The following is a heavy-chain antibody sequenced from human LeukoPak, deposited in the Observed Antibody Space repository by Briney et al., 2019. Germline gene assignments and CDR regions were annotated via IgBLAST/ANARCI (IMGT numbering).Heavy chain of an antibody. V-gene: IGHV1-69*13. J-gene: IGHJ6*03. Sequence: GASVKVSCKASGGTFSSYAISWVRQAPGQGLEWMGGIIPIFGTANYAQKFQGRVTITADESTSTAYMELSSLRSEDTAVYYCAREYKPREGVGYYYYMDVWGKGTTATVSS. CDR1: GGTFSSYA. CDR2: IIPIFGTA. CDR3: AREYKPREGVGYYYYMDV. D-gene: IGHD1-14*01.